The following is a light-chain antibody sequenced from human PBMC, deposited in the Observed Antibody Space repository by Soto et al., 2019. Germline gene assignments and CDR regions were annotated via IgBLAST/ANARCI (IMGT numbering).Light chain of an antibody. CDR1: QSVGNN. J-gene: IGKJ1*01. CDR3: QQCDDWPRT. Sequence: EIVMTQSPATLSVSPGERATLSCRASQSVGNNLAWYQQKPGQAPRLLIHGTSTRAAGVPARLSGSGSATEFTVTISSLKSEDFAVYYCQQCDDWPRTFGQGTKVDIE. CDR2: GTS. V-gene: IGKV3-15*01.